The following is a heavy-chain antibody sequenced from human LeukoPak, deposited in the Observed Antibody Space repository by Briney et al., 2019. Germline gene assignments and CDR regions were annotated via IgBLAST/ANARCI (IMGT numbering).Heavy chain of an antibody. CDR2: IWYDGSNK. CDR1: GFTFSSYG. J-gene: IGHJ6*03. CDR3: ARREMTGRTYYMDV. V-gene: IGHV3-33*01. Sequence: GGSLRLSCAASGFTFSSYGMHWVRQAPGKGLEWVAVIWYDGSNKYYADSVKGRFTISRDNSKNTLYLQMNSLRAEDTAVYYCARREMTGRTYYMDVWGKGTTVTVSS. D-gene: IGHD3-10*01.